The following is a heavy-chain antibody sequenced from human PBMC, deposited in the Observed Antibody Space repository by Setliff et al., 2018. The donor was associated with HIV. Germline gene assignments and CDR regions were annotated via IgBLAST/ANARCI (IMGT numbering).Heavy chain of an antibody. J-gene: IGHJ5*02. V-gene: IGHV5-51*03. Sequence: PGRSLKISCKGSGYSFTNYWIGWVRQMPGKGLEWMGIIYPADSDTRYSPSFQGQVTISADKSISTAYLHWSTLKASDTAMYYCVRVDYGDFNFEGGVVVGDPTVIDIPNPLQSLPWG. D-gene: IGHD4-17*01. CDR3: VRVDYGDFNFEGGVVVGDPTVIDIPNPLQSLP. CDR2: IYPADSDT. CDR1: GYSFTNYW.